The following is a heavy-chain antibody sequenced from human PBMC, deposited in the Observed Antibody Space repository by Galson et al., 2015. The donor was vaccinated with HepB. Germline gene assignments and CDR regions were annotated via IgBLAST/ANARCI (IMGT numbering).Heavy chain of an antibody. CDR2: ISGSGGST. J-gene: IGHJ4*02. D-gene: IGHD5-12*01. CDR1: GFTFSSYA. Sequence: SLRLSCAASGFTFSSYAMSWVRQAPGKGLEWVSAISGSGGSTYYADSVKGRFTISRDNSKNTLYLQMNSLRAEDTAVYYCAKDRVVATIVDYWGQGTLVTVSS. CDR3: AKDRVVATIVDY. V-gene: IGHV3-23*01.